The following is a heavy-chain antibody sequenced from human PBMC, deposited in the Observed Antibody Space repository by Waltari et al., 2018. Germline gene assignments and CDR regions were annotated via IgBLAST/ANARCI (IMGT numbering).Heavy chain of an antibody. Sequence: EVRLVDSGGGLVQPGGSLRLSCAASGFRSSDYWMCWVRQAPGKGLEWVASIKEDGSETYYVDSVKGRFTISRDNAKNSMYLQINSLRAEDTAVYYSATSSFWRFDYWGQGTLVTVSS. CDR3: ATSSFWRFDY. V-gene: IGHV3-7*01. D-gene: IGHD2-2*01. CDR1: GFRSSDYW. CDR2: IKEDGSET. J-gene: IGHJ4*02.